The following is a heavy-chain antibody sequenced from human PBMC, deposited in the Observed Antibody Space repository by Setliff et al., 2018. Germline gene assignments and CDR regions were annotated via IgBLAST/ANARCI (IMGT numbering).Heavy chain of an antibody. CDR1: GGSITSDY. CDR3: TRGDTSTFWD. CDR2: MYDSGRT. Sequence: PSETLSLTCSVSGGSITSDYWSWIRQPPGKGLEWIGYMYDSGRTNYNPSLKSRVTISTGTSKNQFSLKLNSVTAADTAVYYCTRGDTSTFWDWGQATLVTVSS. J-gene: IGHJ4*02. D-gene: IGHD3-16*01. V-gene: IGHV4-59*01.